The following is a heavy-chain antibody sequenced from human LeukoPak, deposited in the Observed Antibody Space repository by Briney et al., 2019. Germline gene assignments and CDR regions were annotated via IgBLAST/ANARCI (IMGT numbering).Heavy chain of an antibody. Sequence: ASVKVSCKASGYGFASLWVHWVRQAPGQGLEWLGYTSPNSGDTGLAQKFQGRVTLTRDTSISTVYMEFNGLTSDDTAVYFCARDYPHQRFDIWGQGTLVTVSS. D-gene: IGHD2-2*01. V-gene: IGHV1-2*02. CDR1: GYGFASLW. J-gene: IGHJ4*02. CDR2: TSPNSGDT. CDR3: ARDYPHQRFDI.